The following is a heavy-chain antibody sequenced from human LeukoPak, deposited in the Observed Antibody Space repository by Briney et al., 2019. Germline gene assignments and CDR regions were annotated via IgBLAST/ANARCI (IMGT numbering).Heavy chain of an antibody. D-gene: IGHD3-22*01. CDR2: MYHSGVT. CDR3: ARNRYFDSSGYYYDSDY. V-gene: IGHV4-38-2*02. Sequence: SETLSLTCTVSGYSISIGYFWGWIRQPPGKGLEWIGSMYHSGVTHYNPSLKSRVSISLDTSKNQFSLTLNSVTAADTAVYYCARNRYFDSSGYYYDSDYWGQGTLVTVSS. CDR1: GYSISIGYF. J-gene: IGHJ4*02.